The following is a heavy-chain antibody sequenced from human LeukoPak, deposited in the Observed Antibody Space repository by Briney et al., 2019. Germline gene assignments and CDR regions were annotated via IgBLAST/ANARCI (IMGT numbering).Heavy chain of an antibody. CDR2: ISYDGSNK. CDR1: GFTFSSYG. CDR3: AKDLRCSGGSCYSVGYYYYGMDV. V-gene: IGHV3-30*18. Sequence: GGSLRLSCAASGFTFSSYGMHWVRQAPGKGLEWVAVISYDGSNKYYADSVKGRFTISRDNSKNTLYLQMNSLRAEDTAVHYCAKDLRCSGGSCYSVGYYYYGMDVWGQGTTVTVSS. D-gene: IGHD2-15*01. J-gene: IGHJ6*02.